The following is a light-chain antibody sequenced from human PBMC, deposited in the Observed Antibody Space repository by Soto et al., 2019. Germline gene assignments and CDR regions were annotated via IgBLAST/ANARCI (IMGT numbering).Light chain of an antibody. CDR3: HSYDSSLSGLV. Sequence: QLVLTQPPSGSGAPGQRVTISCTGSSSNIGAGYDVHWYRQLPGTAPKLLIYGDINRPSGVPDRFSGSKSGTSASLAITGLQAEDEADYYCHSYDSSLSGLVFGGGTKVTVL. CDR1: SSNIGAGYD. CDR2: GDI. J-gene: IGLJ2*01. V-gene: IGLV1-40*01.